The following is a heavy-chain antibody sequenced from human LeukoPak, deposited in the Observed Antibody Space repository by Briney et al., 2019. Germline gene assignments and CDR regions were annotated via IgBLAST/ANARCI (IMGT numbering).Heavy chain of an antibody. D-gene: IGHD4-17*01. CDR3: ARAATVTTFDY. Sequence: PSETLSLTCAVYGGSFSTYYWSWIRQPPGKGLEWIGEINHSGSTNYNPSLKSRVTISVDTSKNQFSLKLSSVTAADTAVYYCARAATVTTFDYWGQGTLVTVSS. V-gene: IGHV4-34*01. CDR1: GGSFSTYY. J-gene: IGHJ4*02. CDR2: INHSGST.